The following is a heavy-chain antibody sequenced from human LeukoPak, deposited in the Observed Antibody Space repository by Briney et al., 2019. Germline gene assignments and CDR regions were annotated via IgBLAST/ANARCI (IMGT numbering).Heavy chain of an antibody. Sequence: SVKVSCKASGGTFSSYAISWVRQATGQGLEWMGGIIPIYGTANYAQKFQGRVTITADKSTSTAYMELSSLRSEDTAVYYCARSGYSSGWYETRDYYYMDVWGKGTTVTVSS. D-gene: IGHD6-19*01. CDR2: IIPIYGTA. CDR3: ARSGYSSGWYETRDYYYMDV. J-gene: IGHJ6*03. CDR1: GGTFSSYA. V-gene: IGHV1-69*06.